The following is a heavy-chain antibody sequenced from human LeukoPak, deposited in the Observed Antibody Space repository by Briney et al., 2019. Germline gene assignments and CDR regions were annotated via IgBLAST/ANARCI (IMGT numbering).Heavy chain of an antibody. CDR2: IYYSGIN. CDR1: VGSLSSYY. Sequence: PSETLSLTRTVSVGSLSSYYWSCMREPPGGGGGCGGYIYYSGINNYNPSLKSPLTISVETSKNPISLTLSSVTAADTAVYYCARGGHSSGWYGGYYSDYSSEGTLATV. V-gene: IGHV4-59*01. CDR3: ARGGHSSGWYGGYYSDY. D-gene: IGHD6-13*01. J-gene: IGHJ4*02.